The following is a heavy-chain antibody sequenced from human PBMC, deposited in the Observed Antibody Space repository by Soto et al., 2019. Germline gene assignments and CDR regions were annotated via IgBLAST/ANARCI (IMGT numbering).Heavy chain of an antibody. Sequence: KPSETLSLTCTVSGGSVSSGSYYWSWIRQPPGKGLEWIGYIYYSGSTNYNPSLKSRVTISVDTSKNQFSLKLSSVTAADTAVYYCARGLVYIFGVVTMNYELDYWGQGTLVTVSS. J-gene: IGHJ4*02. CDR3: ARGLVYIFGVVTMNYELDY. D-gene: IGHD3-3*02. V-gene: IGHV4-61*01. CDR2: IYYSGST. CDR1: GGSVSSGSYY.